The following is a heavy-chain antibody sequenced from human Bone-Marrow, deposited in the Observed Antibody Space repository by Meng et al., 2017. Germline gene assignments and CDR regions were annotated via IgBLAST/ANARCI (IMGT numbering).Heavy chain of an antibody. CDR1: GYTFTSYG. V-gene: IGHV1-2*06. Sequence: QGEVVQAGAEVKKPGASVKVSCKASGYTFTSYGSSWVRQAPGQGLEWMGRINPNSGGTNYAQKFQGRVTMTRDTSISTAYMELSRLRSDDTAVYYCARVLYYYDSSGYLNDYWGQGTLVTVSS. CDR3: ARVLYYYDSSGYLNDY. CDR2: INPNSGGT. D-gene: IGHD3-22*01. J-gene: IGHJ4*02.